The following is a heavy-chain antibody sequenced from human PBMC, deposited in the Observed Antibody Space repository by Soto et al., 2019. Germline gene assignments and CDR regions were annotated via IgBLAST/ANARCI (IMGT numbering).Heavy chain of an antibody. Sequence: GGSLRLSCAASGFTFTRYSMNWVRQAPGKGLEWVSSISSTTNYIYYGDSMKGRFTVSRDNAKNSLYLEMNSLRAEDTAVYYCARESEDLTSNFDYWGQGTLVTVSS. CDR3: ARESEDLTSNFDY. CDR1: GFTFTRYS. CDR2: ISSTTNYI. V-gene: IGHV3-21*06. J-gene: IGHJ4*02.